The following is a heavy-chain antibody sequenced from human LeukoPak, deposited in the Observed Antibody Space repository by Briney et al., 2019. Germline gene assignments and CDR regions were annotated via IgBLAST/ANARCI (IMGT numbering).Heavy chain of an antibody. V-gene: IGHV1-18*01. D-gene: IGHD3-22*01. CDR2: ISAYNGNT. CDR3: ARALKYYYDSSGYYYWYFDL. Sequence: ASVKVSCKASGYTFTSYGISWVRQAPGQGLKWMGWISAYNGNTNYAQKLQGRVTMTTDTSTSTAYMELRSLRSDDTAVYYCARALKYYYDSSGYYYWYFDLWGRGTLVTVSS. J-gene: IGHJ2*01. CDR1: GYTFTSYG.